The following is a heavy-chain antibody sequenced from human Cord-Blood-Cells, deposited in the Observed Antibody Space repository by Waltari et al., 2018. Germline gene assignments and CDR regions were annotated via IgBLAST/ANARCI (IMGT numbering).Heavy chain of an antibody. J-gene: IGHJ3*02. CDR3: ARRDSWGIAENAFDI. D-gene: IGHD6-13*01. V-gene: IGHV4-39*01. Sequence: QLQLQESGPGLVKPSETLSLTCTVSGGSISSSSYYWGWIRQPPGKGLEWIGSIYYSGGTYYNPSLKSRVTISVDTSKNQFSLKLSSVTAADTAVYYCARRDSWGIAENAFDIWGQGTMVTVSS. CDR2: IYYSGGT. CDR1: GGSISSSSYY.